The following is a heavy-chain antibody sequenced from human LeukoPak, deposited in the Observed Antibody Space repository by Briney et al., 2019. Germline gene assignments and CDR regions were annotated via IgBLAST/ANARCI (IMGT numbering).Heavy chain of an antibody. J-gene: IGHJ4*02. CDR1: GYSISSGYY. Sequence: SETLSLTCTVSGYSISSGYYWGWIRQPPGKGLEWIGSIYHSGSTYYNPSLKSRVTISVDTSKNQFSLKLSSVTAADTAVYYCARDRSVYGGDPDYWGQGTLVTVSS. CDR3: ARDRSVYGGDPDY. V-gene: IGHV4-38-2*02. D-gene: IGHD4-23*01. CDR2: IYHSGST.